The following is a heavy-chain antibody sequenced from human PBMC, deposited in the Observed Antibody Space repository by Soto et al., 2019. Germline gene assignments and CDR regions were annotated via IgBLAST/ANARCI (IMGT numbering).Heavy chain of an antibody. CDR3: ASGASRWYPYFLDS. V-gene: IGHV1-69*01. CDR2: IIPYYNTL. J-gene: IGHJ4*02. Sequence: QAPVVQSGAEVRKPGSSVKLSCKASEGTFNSYAIAWVRQAPGQGLEWMGGIIPYYNTLNYAQKFQDRVTITAADSTNTVYLDLSSLRSDDTAVYFCASGASRWYPYFLDSWAQGTLVTVSS. D-gene: IGHD6-13*01. CDR1: EGTFNSYA.